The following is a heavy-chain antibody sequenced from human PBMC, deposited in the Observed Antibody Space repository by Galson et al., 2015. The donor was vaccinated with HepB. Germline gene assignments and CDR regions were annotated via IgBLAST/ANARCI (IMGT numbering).Heavy chain of an antibody. J-gene: IGHJ5*02. V-gene: IGHV3-11*01. CDR1: GFTFTDYS. Sequence: SLRLSCAASGFTFTDYSMTWIRQAPRKGLEWVSYISGSGITTIFYAASVKGRFTISRDNAKNSLYLQMTSLRAEDTAVYYCARATLGWFDPWGQGTLVTVSS. CDR3: ARATLGWFDP. D-gene: IGHD3-16*01. CDR2: ISGSGITTI.